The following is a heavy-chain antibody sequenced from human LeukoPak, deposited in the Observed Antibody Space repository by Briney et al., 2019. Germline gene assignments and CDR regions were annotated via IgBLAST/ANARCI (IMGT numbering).Heavy chain of an antibody. CDR2: IYASGST. J-gene: IGHJ5*02. D-gene: IGHD1-26*01. Sequence: SETLSLTCTVSGGSISDYYWNWIRQPAGKGLEWIGRIYASGSTNYSPSLRSRVTISVDKSKNQFSLKLTSATAADTAVYYCARSYLSGTYYDWFDPWGQGTLVTVSS. CDR3: ARSYLSGTYYDWFDP. CDR1: GGSISDYY. V-gene: IGHV4-4*07.